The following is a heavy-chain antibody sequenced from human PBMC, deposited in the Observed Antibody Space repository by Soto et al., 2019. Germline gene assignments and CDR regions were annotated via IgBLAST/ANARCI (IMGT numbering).Heavy chain of an antibody. Sequence: QVQLVQSGAEVKKPGSSVKVSCKASGGTFSSYTISWVRQAPGQGLEWMGRIIPILGIANYAQKFQGRVTITADKSTITAYMELSSLRSEDTAVYYCARGIDSSSLDYWGQGTLVTVSS. CDR1: GGTFSSYT. CDR3: ARGIDSSSLDY. D-gene: IGHD3-22*01. CDR2: IIPILGIA. J-gene: IGHJ4*02. V-gene: IGHV1-69*02.